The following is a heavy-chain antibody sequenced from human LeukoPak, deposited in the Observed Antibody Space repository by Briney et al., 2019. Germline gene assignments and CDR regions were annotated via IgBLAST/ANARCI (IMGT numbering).Heavy chain of an antibody. J-gene: IGHJ1*01. D-gene: IGHD2-2*01. CDR3: ARSLGFCSSSNCQEYLQH. CDR2: IYRSGST. CDR1: GFTVSSNY. Sequence: PGGSLRLSCAASGFTVSSNYMSWVRQAPGKGLEWGSVIYRSGSTYYADSVKGRFTISRDNSNNTLYLQMNSLRAEDTAVYYCARSLGFCSSSNCQEYLQHWGQGTPVTVSS. V-gene: IGHV3-53*01.